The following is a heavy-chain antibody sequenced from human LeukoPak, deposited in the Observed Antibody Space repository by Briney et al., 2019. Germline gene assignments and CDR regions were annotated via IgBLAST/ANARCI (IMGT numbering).Heavy chain of an antibody. CDR2: IDTAGGT. CDR1: GFDFSNFD. Sequence: GGSLRLSRTASGFDFSNFDFHWVRQLRGKGLEWVSHIDTAGGTYYPGSVKGRFTISRANAKKSLYLQMHNLRVGDTALYFCARGSPWSYYYMDVWGVGTAVSVS. D-gene: IGHD3-3*01. V-gene: IGHV3-13*01. J-gene: IGHJ6*03. CDR3: ARGSPWSYYYMDV.